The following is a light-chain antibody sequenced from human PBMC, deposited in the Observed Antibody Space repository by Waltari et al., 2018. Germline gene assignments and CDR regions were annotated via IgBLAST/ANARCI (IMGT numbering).Light chain of an antibody. J-gene: IGKJ4*01. V-gene: IGKV2D-30*01. CDR2: KVS. Sequence: DVVMTQSPLSLPVTLGQPASISCRSSQSLVYSDGNTSLNWFQQRPGQSPRRLIYKVSNWDSGVPDRFSGSGSGTDFTLKISRVEAEDVGVYYCMQGTPLTFGGGTKVEIK. CDR1: QSLVYSDGNTS. CDR3: MQGTPLT.